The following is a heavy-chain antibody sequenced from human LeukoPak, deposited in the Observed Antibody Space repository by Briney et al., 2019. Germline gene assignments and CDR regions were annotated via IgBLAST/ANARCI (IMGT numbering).Heavy chain of an antibody. CDR3: AAATVSYGAFDI. D-gene: IGHD4-17*01. Sequence: SVKVSCKASGYTFTDYYMHWVRQARGQRLEWIGWIVVGSGNTNYAQKFQERVTITRDMSTSTAYMELSSLRSEDTAVYYCAAATVSYGAFDIWGQGTMATVSS. CDR1: GYTFTDYY. J-gene: IGHJ3*02. CDR2: IVVGSGNT. V-gene: IGHV1-58*02.